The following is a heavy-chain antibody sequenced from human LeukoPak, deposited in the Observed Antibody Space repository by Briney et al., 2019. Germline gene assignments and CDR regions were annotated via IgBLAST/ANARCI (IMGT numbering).Heavy chain of an antibody. Sequence: GRSLRLSCAASGFTFSDYYMSWIRQAPGKGLEWVSYISSSGSTIYYADSVKGRFTISRDNAKNSLYLYMCSLGAGDMAVYYCARERREKLEAFYYYMDVWGKGTTVTVSS. D-gene: IGHD4-23*01. CDR2: ISSSGSTI. CDR1: GFTFSDYY. V-gene: IGHV3-11*01. CDR3: ARERREKLEAFYYYMDV. J-gene: IGHJ6*03.